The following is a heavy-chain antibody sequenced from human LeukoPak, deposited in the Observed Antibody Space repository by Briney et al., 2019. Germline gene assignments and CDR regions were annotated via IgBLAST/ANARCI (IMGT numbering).Heavy chain of an antibody. J-gene: IGHJ4*02. CDR3: ARGYSGYDSSGGLDY. Sequence: GGSLRLSCAASGFTFDDYAMHWVRQAPGKGLEWVSGISWNSGSIGYADSVKGRFTISRDNAKNSLYLQMNSLRAEDTAVYYCARGYSGYDSSGGLDYWGQGTLVTVSS. CDR1: GFTFDDYA. CDR2: ISWNSGSI. V-gene: IGHV3-9*01. D-gene: IGHD5-12*01.